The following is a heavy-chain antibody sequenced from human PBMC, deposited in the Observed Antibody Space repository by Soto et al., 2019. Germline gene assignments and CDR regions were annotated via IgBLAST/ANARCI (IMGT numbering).Heavy chain of an antibody. CDR1: GYTFTDTF. CDR2: VNPNLGNT. V-gene: IGHV1-2*02. J-gene: IGHJ4*02. D-gene: IGHD2-8*02. CDR3: ARAMPSTVLGFDY. Sequence: QVQLVQSGAEVKRPGASVKVSCRASGYTFTDTFIHWLRQAPGQRPEWMGWVNPNLGNTHYARKFKGRVSLTRDTSLNTAYMYLVGLESDDSAFYFCARAMPSTVLGFDYWGQGTLVTVSS.